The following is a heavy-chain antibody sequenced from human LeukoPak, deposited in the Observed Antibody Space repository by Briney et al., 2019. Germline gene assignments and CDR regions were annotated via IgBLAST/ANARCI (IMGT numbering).Heavy chain of an antibody. Sequence: GGALRLSCAASGFTFSNAWMSWDRQAPGKGLEYVSAISSNGGSTYYANSVKGRFTISRDNSKNTLYLQMGSLRAEDMAVYYCARGGQYYDFWSAFDYWGQGTLVTVSS. D-gene: IGHD3-3*01. V-gene: IGHV3-64*01. CDR1: GFTFSNAW. CDR3: ARGGQYYDFWSAFDY. J-gene: IGHJ4*02. CDR2: ISSNGGST.